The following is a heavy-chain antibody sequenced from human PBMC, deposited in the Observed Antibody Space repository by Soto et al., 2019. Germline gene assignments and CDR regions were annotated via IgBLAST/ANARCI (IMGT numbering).Heavy chain of an antibody. CDR3: ARDCRLNSDY. Sequence: GGSLRLSCAASGFTFSSYAMHWVRQAPGKGLEYVSAISSNGGSTYYANSVKGRFTISRDNSKNTLYLQMGSLRAEDMAVYYCARDCRLNSDYWGQGTLVTVSS. CDR1: GFTFSSYA. J-gene: IGHJ4*02. V-gene: IGHV3-64*01. D-gene: IGHD3-22*01. CDR2: ISSNGGST.